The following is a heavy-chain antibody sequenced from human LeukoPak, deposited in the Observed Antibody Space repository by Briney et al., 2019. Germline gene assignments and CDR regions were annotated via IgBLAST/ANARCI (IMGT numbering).Heavy chain of an antibody. V-gene: IGHV1-8*03. Sequence: GASVKVSCKASGYTFTSYDINWVRQATGQGLEWMGWMNPNSGNTGCAQKFQGRVAITRNTSISTAYMELSSLRSEDTAVYYCARGRGGRSEYSSGWYYFDYWGQGTLVTVSS. CDR2: MNPNSGNT. J-gene: IGHJ4*02. CDR1: GYTFTSYD. D-gene: IGHD6-19*01. CDR3: ARGRGGRSEYSSGWYYFDY.